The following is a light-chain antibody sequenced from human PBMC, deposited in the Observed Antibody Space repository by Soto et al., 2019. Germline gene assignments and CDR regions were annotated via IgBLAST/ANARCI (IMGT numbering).Light chain of an antibody. CDR2: DVS. Sequence: QSALTQPRSVSGSPGQSVTISCTGTISDVGGYNYVSWYQQHPGKAPKLMIYDVSKRSSGVPERFSGSKSGNPASLTISGLQAEDEADSYCCSYAGSYKGYVFGTGTKLTVL. V-gene: IGLV2-11*01. J-gene: IGLJ1*01. CDR1: ISDVGGYNY. CDR3: CSYAGSYKGYV.